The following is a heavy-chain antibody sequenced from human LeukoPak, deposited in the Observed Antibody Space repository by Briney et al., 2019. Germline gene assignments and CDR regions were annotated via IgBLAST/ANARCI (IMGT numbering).Heavy chain of an antibody. Sequence: GASVKVSCKASGYTFISFGISWVRQAPGQGLEWMGWITGYNANTDYAQRLQGRVTMTTDTSTNTAYMEVRNLRSDDAAVYYCVRALGSAVAGHWIFFDYWGQGTLVTVSS. D-gene: IGHD6-19*01. V-gene: IGHV1-18*01. CDR3: VRALGSAVAGHWIFFDY. CDR1: GYTFISFG. CDR2: ITGYNANT. J-gene: IGHJ4*02.